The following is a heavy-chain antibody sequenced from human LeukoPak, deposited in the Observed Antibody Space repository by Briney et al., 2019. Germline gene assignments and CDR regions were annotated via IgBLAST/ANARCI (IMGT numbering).Heavy chain of an antibody. CDR1: GFTYRNYW. J-gene: IGHJ5*02. D-gene: IGHD5-12*01. CDR3: ARERGYAFDP. V-gene: IGHV3-74*01. CDR2: INSDGDST. Sequence: HPGGSLRLSCAACGFTYRNYWMHWVRQAPGKGLVWVSRINSDGDSTIYADSVKGRFTISRDNAKNALYLQMNSLRAEDTAVYYCARERGYAFDPWGQGTLVTVSS.